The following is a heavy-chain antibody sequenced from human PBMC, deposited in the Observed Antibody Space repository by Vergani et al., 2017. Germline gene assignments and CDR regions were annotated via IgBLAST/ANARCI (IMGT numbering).Heavy chain of an antibody. Sequence: QVQLVQSGAEVKKPGSSVKVSCKASGGTFSSYAISWVRQAPGQGLEWMGRIIPIFGTANYAQKFQGRVTITADESTSTAYMELSSLRSEDTALYYCARPKTAYCGGDCYSSYYYYGMDVWGQGTTVTVSS. J-gene: IGHJ6*02. V-gene: IGHV1-69*18. D-gene: IGHD2-21*02. CDR3: ARPKTAYCGGDCYSSYYYYGMDV. CDR1: GGTFSSYA. CDR2: IIPIFGTA.